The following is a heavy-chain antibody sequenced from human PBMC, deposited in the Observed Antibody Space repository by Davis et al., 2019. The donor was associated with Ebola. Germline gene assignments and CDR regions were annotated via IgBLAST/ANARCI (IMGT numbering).Heavy chain of an antibody. CDR3: AREVVVVVAATPTYYYYGMDV. J-gene: IGHJ6*04. D-gene: IGHD2-15*01. CDR1: GYTFTSYY. CDR2: INPSGGNT. V-gene: IGHV1-46*01. Sequence: ASVKVSCKASGYTFTSYYMHWVRQAPGQGLEWMGIINPSGGNTSYAQKFQGRVTMTRDTSTSTVYMELSSLRSEDTAVYYCAREVVVVVAATPTYYYYGMDVWGKGTTVTVSS.